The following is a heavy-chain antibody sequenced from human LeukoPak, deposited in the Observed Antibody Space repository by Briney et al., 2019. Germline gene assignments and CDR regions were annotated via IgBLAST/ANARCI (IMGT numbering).Heavy chain of an antibody. J-gene: IGHJ3*02. V-gene: IGHV4-59*01. CDR1: GFTFSM. CDR2: IYYSGST. CDR3: ARDQPDYYGSGSSNAFDI. D-gene: IGHD3-10*01. Sequence: PGESLRLSCAASGFTFSMNWIRQPPGKGLEWIGYIYYSGSTNYNPSLKSRVTISVDTSKNQFSLKLSSVTAADTAVYYCARDQPDYYGSGSSNAFDIWGQGTMVTVSS.